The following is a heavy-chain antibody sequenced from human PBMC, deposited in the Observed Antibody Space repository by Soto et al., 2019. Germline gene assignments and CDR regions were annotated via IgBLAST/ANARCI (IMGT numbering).Heavy chain of an antibody. J-gene: IGHJ6*02. D-gene: IGHD3-9*01. CDR1: GGSISSGDYF. V-gene: IGHV4-30-4*01. CDR2: ISSIGST. CDR3: ARGLVIRPYYYHGMDV. Sequence: QVQLQESGPGLVKPSQTLSLTCTVSGGSISSGDYFWSWIRQSPGKGLEWIGYISSIGSTYYNPSLKSRVSVSRVTSKNQFSLKLSSVTTTDTAVYYCARGLVIRPYYYHGMDVWGQGTTVTVSS.